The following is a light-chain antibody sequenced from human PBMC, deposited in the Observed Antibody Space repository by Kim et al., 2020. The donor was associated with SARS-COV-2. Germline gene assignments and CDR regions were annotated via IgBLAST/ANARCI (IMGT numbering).Light chain of an antibody. CDR1: QSVSRY. Sequence: EIVLTQSPATLSLSPGERATLSCRASQSVSRYLAWYQQKPGQAPRLLIYDASTRATGIPARFSGSGSGTDFTLTISSLEPEDFAVYYCQQRSNWPPLTFGQGTRLEIK. CDR3: QQRSNWPPLT. CDR2: DAS. V-gene: IGKV3-11*01. J-gene: IGKJ5*01.